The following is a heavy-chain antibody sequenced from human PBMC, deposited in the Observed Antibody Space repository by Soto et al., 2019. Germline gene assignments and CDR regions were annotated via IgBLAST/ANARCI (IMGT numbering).Heavy chain of an antibody. Sequence: VQLVESGGGLVQPGGSLRLSCAASGFTFSSYAMSWVRQAPGKGLEWVSAISGSGGSTYYADSVKGRFTISRDNSKNTLYLQMNSLRAEDTAVYYCAKGKPGYCSGGSCYLPIFDYWGQGTLVTVSS. D-gene: IGHD2-15*01. CDR3: AKGKPGYCSGGSCYLPIFDY. CDR1: GFTFSSYA. CDR2: ISGSGGST. J-gene: IGHJ4*02. V-gene: IGHV3-23*04.